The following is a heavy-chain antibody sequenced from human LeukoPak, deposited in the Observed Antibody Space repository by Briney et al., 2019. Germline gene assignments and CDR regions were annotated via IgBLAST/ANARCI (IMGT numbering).Heavy chain of an antibody. CDR3: ARMGAAGPGDAFDI. Sequence: SETLSLTCTVSGGSISSSSYYWGWIRQPPGKGLEWIGSIYYSGSTYYNPSLKSRVTISVDTSKNQFSLKLSSVTAADTAVYYCARMGAAGPGDAFDIWGQGTMVTVSS. D-gene: IGHD6-13*01. V-gene: IGHV4-39*01. CDR2: IYYSGST. CDR1: GGSISSSSYY. J-gene: IGHJ3*02.